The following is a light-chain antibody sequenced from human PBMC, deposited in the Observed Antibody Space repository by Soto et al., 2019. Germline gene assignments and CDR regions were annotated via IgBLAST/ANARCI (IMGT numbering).Light chain of an antibody. J-gene: IGKJ3*01. CDR2: KAS. V-gene: IGKV1-5*03. CDR1: QSISSW. CDR3: QQYNSVFT. Sequence: DIQMTQSPSTLSASVGDRVTITCRASQSISSWLAWYQQKPGKAPKLLIYKASSLESGVPSRFSGSGSGTEFTLTISSLQPDDFATYYCQQYNSVFTFGPGTKVDFK.